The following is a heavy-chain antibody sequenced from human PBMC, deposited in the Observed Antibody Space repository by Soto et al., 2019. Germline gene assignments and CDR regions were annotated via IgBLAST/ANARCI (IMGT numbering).Heavy chain of an antibody. J-gene: IGHJ4*02. CDR1: GFTFSSFG. Sequence: PGGSLRLSCAASGFTFSSFGMHWVRQAPGKGLEWVALTSYDGSDNYYADSVKGRFTISRDTSKSTLYLQMNSLRAEDTAVYYCAKGTHYYDTNSKLFASWGLGALVTVSS. V-gene: IGHV3-30*18. D-gene: IGHD3-16*01. CDR3: AKGTHYYDTNSKLFAS. CDR2: TSYDGSDN.